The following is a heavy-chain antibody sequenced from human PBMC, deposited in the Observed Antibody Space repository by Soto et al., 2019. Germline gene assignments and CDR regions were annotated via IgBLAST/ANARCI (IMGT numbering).Heavy chain of an antibody. J-gene: IGHJ6*02. D-gene: IGHD1-7*01. V-gene: IGHV4-4*07. CDR2: IYTSGST. CDR1: GGSISSYY. Sequence: TSETLSLTCTVSGGSISSYYWSWIRQPAGKGLEWIGRIYTSGSTNYNPSLKSRVTMSVDTSKNQFSLKLSSVTAADTAVYYCARTNWNYAYYYGMDVWGQGTTVTVS. CDR3: ARTNWNYAYYYGMDV.